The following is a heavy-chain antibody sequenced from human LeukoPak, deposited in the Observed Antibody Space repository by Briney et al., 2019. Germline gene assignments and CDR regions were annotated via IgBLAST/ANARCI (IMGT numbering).Heavy chain of an antibody. CDR1: GVSITSYY. D-gene: IGHD6-13*01. J-gene: IGHJ4*02. Sequence: SETLSLTCTVSGVSITSYYWTWIRQPPGKGLEWVGYIHTSGHTNYNPSLKSRVTMSLDTSKNQFSLRVNSVTDADTAMYYCARHVAGSSRDYWGQGTLVIVSS. V-gene: IGHV4-4*09. CDR3: ARHVAGSSRDY. CDR2: IHTSGHT.